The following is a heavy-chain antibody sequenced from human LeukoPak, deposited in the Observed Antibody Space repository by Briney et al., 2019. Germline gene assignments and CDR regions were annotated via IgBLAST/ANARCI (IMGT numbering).Heavy chain of an antibody. CDR1: GYTFSSYG. Sequence: ASVKVSCKASGYTFSSYGFSWLRQATGQGREWMGWISGYKGNTHYAQKFQDRVTMTTDPSTNTAYMELRGLRCDDTAVFYCARDRVYSSYLDYWGQGTLVTVSS. J-gene: IGHJ4*02. V-gene: IGHV1-18*01. CDR2: ISGYKGNT. CDR3: ARDRVYSSYLDY. D-gene: IGHD5/OR15-5a*01.